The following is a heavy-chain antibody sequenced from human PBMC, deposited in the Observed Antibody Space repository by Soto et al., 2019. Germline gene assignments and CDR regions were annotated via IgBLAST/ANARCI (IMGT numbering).Heavy chain of an antibody. CDR1: GFSLTTSGVA. CDR3: AHRPTSTEDFYFDY. J-gene: IGHJ4*02. V-gene: IGHV2-5*01. CDR2: IYWNDDK. Sequence: SGPTLVNPTQTLTLTCSFSGFSLTTSGVAVGWFRQPPGKAPEWLALIYWNDDKRYSPSLRSRLIVTGDSSKNQVVLTLADVDAADSGTYYCAHRPTSTEDFYFDYWGQGTLVTVSP.